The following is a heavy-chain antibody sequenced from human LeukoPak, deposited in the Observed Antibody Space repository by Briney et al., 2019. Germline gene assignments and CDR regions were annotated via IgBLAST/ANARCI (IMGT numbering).Heavy chain of an antibody. CDR2: INPSGGST. J-gene: IGHJ4*02. CDR1: GYTFTSYY. D-gene: IGHD2-2*01. CDR3: ARDGYCSSTSCFSCDY. V-gene: IGHV1-46*01. Sequence: ASVKVSCKASGYTFTSYYMHWVRQAPGQGLEWMGIINPSGGSTSYAQKFQGRVTMTRDTSTSTAYMELSRLRSDDTAVYYCARDGYCSSTSCFSCDYWGQGTLVTVSS.